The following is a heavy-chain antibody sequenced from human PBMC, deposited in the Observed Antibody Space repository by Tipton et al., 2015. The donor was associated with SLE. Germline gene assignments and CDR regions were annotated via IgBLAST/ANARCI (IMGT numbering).Heavy chain of an antibody. J-gene: IGHJ6*02. Sequence: QSGPEVKKPGASVKVSCKASGYPFIGYYMHWVRQAPGQGLEWMGWISVYNGNTNYAQKLQGRVTMTTDTSTSTAYMELTSLRSDDTAVYYCARLPEDYYRMDVWGQGTTVTVSS. CDR1: GYPFIGYY. CDR3: ARLPEDYYRMDV. CDR2: ISVYNGNT. V-gene: IGHV1-18*04.